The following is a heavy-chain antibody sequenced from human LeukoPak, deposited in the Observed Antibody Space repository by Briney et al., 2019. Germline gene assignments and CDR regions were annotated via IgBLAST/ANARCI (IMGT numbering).Heavy chain of an antibody. CDR1: GYTFISYG. V-gene: IGHV1-18*01. Sequence: ASVKVSCKASGYTFISYGISWVRQAPGQGLEWMGWISAYNGNTNYAQKLQGRVTMTTDTSTSTAYMELSSLRSEDTAVYYCARSSYYGSGSQYKGGKNRFDPWGQGTLVTVSS. CDR3: ARSSYYGSGSQYKGGKNRFDP. J-gene: IGHJ5*02. CDR2: ISAYNGNT. D-gene: IGHD3-10*01.